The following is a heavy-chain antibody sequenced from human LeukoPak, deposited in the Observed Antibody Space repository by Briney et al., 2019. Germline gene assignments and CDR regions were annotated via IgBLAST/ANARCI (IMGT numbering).Heavy chain of an antibody. Sequence: SETLSLTCAVSGYSISSGYYWGWIRQPPGKGQQWIGSIYYSGTTYYNPFLKSRLTISRDTSKNQFSLKLSSVTTADTAVYYCARHASGWYTDWGQGTLVTVSS. CDR3: ARHASGWYTD. J-gene: IGHJ1*01. V-gene: IGHV4-38-2*01. D-gene: IGHD6-19*01. CDR1: GYSISSGYY. CDR2: IYYSGTT.